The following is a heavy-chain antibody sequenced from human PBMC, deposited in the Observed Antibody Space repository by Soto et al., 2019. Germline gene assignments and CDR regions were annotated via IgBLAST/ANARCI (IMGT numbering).Heavy chain of an antibody. J-gene: IGHJ3*02. Sequence: SETLSLTCTVSGGSICSGDYYWSWIRQPPGKGLEWIGYIYYSGSTYYNPSLKSRVSISVDTSKTQFSLKLSSVTAADTAVYCCAREVVVPATQGIDIWGQGTMVTVSS. CDR3: AREVVVPATQGIDI. CDR1: GGSICSGDYY. V-gene: IGHV4-30-4*01. D-gene: IGHD2-15*01. CDR2: IYYSGST.